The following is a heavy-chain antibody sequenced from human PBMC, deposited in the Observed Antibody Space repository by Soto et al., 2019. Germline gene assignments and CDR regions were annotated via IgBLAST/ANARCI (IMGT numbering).Heavy chain of an antibody. V-gene: IGHV3-30*04. Sequence: XXSLKVSFGASGFTFSSCAMQWVLQAPGKGLQWVAVMSFDGSSKYYADSVKGRFTISRDNSKNTLYLQMNSLRDEDTAVYYCARTLGSYNFQTMDYWGQRTLVTVSS. D-gene: IGHD2-15*01. J-gene: IGHJ4*02. CDR3: ARTLGSYNFQTMDY. CDR1: GFTFSSCA. CDR2: MSFDGSSK.